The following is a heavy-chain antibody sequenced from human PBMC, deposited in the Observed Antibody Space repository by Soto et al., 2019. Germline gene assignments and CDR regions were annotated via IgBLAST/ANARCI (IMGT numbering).Heavy chain of an antibody. CDR1: GYTFTRYG. D-gene: IGHD3-16*01. V-gene: IGHV1-18*01. CDR3: ARASYYYYYMDV. Sequence: ASVKVSCKASGYTFTRYGFIWVRQAPGQGLEWMGWNSAYSGNTNYAQKFQGRVTMTTGTSTSTAYMELGSLTSDDTAVYYCARASYYYYYMDVWGKGTPVTVSS. CDR2: NSAYSGNT. J-gene: IGHJ6*03.